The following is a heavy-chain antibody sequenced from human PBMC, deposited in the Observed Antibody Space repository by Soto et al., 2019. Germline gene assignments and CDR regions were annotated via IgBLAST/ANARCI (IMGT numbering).Heavy chain of an antibody. J-gene: IGHJ6*02. D-gene: IGHD6-6*01. CDR3: ARVLPIKYSSSSGGMNV. V-gene: IGHV3-13*01. Sequence: GGSLRLSCAASGFTFSSYDMHWVRQATGKGLEWVSAIGTAGDTYYPGSVKGRFTISRENAKNSLYLQMNSLRAGDTAVYYCARVLPIKYSSSSGGMNVWGQGTKVTVSS. CDR2: IGTAGDT. CDR1: GFTFSSYD.